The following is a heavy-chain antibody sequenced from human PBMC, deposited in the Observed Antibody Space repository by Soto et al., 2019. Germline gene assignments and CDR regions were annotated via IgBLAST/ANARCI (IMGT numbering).Heavy chain of an antibody. Sequence: EVQLLESGGKLVQPGGSLTLSCAASGFTFSTYAMAWVRQAPGKGLEWVSGVSASGLNTDYADPVKGRFYISRDNSKNPVSLHMNILRAEDTALYYCAKDPPRRTSVYVFDYWGQGTPVTVSS. CDR2: VSASGLNT. J-gene: IGHJ4*02. V-gene: IGHV3-23*01. CDR1: GFTFSTYA. CDR3: AKDPPRRTSVYVFDY. D-gene: IGHD1-20*01.